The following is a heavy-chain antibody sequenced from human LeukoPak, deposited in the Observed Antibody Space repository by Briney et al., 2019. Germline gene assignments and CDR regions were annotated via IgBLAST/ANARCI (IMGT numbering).Heavy chain of an antibody. V-gene: IGHV3-21*01. CDR1: GFTVSSNY. Sequence: GGSLRLSCAASGFTVSSNYMSWVRQAPGKGLEWVSSISSSSSYIYYADSVKGRFTISRDNAKNSLYLQMNSLRAEDTAVYYCARDMAGYSSGWLGSYYYYGMDVWGQGTTVTVSS. CDR2: ISSSSSYI. J-gene: IGHJ6*02. CDR3: ARDMAGYSSGWLGSYYYYGMDV. D-gene: IGHD6-19*01.